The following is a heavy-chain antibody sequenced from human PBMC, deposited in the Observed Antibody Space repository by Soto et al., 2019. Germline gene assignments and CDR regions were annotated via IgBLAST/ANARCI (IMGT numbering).Heavy chain of an antibody. J-gene: IGHJ4*02. D-gene: IGHD3-10*01. V-gene: IGHV4-4*02. CDR3: ATGSPYYYGSGGMWDS. CDR1: GGSMSSPNW. Sequence: QVRLQESGPGLVKPSGTLSLTCLVSGGSMSSPNWWTWVRQAPVKGLEWIAEIHHSGATNYSPSLKSRAVSSIDKSNNQFSLQLTSVTAADTAVYYCATGSPYYYGSGGMWDSWGRGALGTVSS. CDR2: IHHSGAT.